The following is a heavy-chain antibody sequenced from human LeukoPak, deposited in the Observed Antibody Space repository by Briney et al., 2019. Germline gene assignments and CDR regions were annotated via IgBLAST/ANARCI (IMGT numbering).Heavy chain of an antibody. Sequence: GGSLRLSCAASGFTFSSYWMSWVRQAPGKGLEWVANIKQDGSEKYYVDSVKGRFTISRDNAKNSLHLQMNSLRAEDTAVYYCARGKRAADDAFDIWGQGTMVTVSS. CDR1: GFTFSSYW. V-gene: IGHV3-7*01. D-gene: IGHD6-13*01. J-gene: IGHJ3*02. CDR2: IKQDGSEK. CDR3: ARGKRAADDAFDI.